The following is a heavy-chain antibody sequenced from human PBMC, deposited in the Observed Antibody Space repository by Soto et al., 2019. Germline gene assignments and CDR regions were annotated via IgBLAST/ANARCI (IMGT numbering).Heavy chain of an antibody. CDR1: GGSISSSSYY. Sequence: TETLSLTCTVSGGSISSSSYYWGWIRQPPGKGLEWIGSIYYSGSTYYNPSLKSRVTISVDTSKNQFSLKLSSVTAADTAVYYCARGTVVPDAIAVYYGMDVWGQGPSVPV. D-gene: IGHD2-2*01. CDR2: IYYSGST. J-gene: IGHJ6*02. V-gene: IGHV4-39*01. CDR3: ARGTVVPDAIAVYYGMDV.